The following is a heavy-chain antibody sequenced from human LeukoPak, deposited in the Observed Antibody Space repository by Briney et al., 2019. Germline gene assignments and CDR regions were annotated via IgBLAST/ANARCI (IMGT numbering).Heavy chain of an antibody. CDR2: VSSTGGYI. Sequence: GGSLRLSCAASGFVFKDYHVHWVRQAPGKGLEWVASVSSTGGYIYYAESLRGRFTISRDNANNSLSLQMNSLRAEDTAVYYCARDQNGHNSRNRMTAFDIWGHGTMVTVSS. D-gene: IGHD5-24*01. J-gene: IGHJ3*02. CDR1: GFVFKDYH. CDR3: ARDQNGHNSRNRMTAFDI. V-gene: IGHV3-21*01.